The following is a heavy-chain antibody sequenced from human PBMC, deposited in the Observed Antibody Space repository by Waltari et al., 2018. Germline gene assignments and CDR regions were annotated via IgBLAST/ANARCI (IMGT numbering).Heavy chain of an antibody. CDR1: GFTFSSYA. CDR2: IYSGGST. J-gene: IGHJ2*01. CDR3: AKGEYYYDSSGYFRYFDL. V-gene: IGHV3-23*03. D-gene: IGHD3-22*01. Sequence: EVQLLESGGGLVQPGGSLRLSCAASGFTFSSYAMSWVRQAPGKGLEWVSVIYSGGSTYYADAVKGRFTISRDNSKNTLYLQMNSLRAEDTAVYYCAKGEYYYDSSGYFRYFDLWGRGTLVTVSS.